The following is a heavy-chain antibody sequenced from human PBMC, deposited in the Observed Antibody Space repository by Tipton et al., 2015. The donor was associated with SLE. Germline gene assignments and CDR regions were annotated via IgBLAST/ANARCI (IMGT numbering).Heavy chain of an antibody. CDR3: ARGDTISKGFDY. CDR1: GGSFSGYY. Sequence: TLSLTCAVYGGSFSGYYWSWIRQPPGKGLEWIGEINHSGSTNYNPSLKSRVTISVDTSKNQFSLKLSSVTAADTAVYYCARGDTISKGFDYWGQGTLVTVSS. CDR2: INHSGST. V-gene: IGHV4-34*01. J-gene: IGHJ4*02. D-gene: IGHD2-21*01.